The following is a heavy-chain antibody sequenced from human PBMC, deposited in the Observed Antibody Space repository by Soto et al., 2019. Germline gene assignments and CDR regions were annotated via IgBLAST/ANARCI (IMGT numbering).Heavy chain of an antibody. CDR2: IYYSGST. CDR3: ARGVCSGGSCNNWFDP. Sequence: QVQLQESGPGLVKPSETLSLTCTVSGGSISSYYWSWIRQPPGKGLEWIGYIYYSGSTNYNPSLKSRVTISVDTSKNQFSLKLSSVTAADTAVYYCARGVCSGGSCNNWFDPWGQGTLVTVSS. J-gene: IGHJ5*02. CDR1: GGSISSYY. D-gene: IGHD2-15*01. V-gene: IGHV4-59*01.